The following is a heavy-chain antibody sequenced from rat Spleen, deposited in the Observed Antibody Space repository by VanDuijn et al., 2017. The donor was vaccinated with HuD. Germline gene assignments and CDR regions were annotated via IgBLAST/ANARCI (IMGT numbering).Heavy chain of an antibody. Sequence: EVQLVESGGGLVQPGRSLKLSCAASGFTFDDYGMAWVRQAPKNGLEWVASISWDGSSTYYPDSVKGRFTISRDNAKNALYLQMNNLRSEDTATYYCATTWELDYWGQGVMVTVSS. D-gene: IGHD5-1*01. J-gene: IGHJ2*01. V-gene: IGHV5-7*01. CDR3: ATTWELDY. CDR1: GFTFDDYG. CDR2: ISWDGSST.